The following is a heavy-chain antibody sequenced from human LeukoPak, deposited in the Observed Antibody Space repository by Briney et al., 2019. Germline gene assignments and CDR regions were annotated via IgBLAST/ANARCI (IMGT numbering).Heavy chain of an antibody. CDR1: GFTFSSYD. D-gene: IGHD2-2*01. V-gene: IGHV3-30*02. J-gene: IGHJ3*02. Sequence: GGSLRLSCAASGFTFSSYDMHWVRQAPGKGLEWVAFIRYDGSNKYYADSVKGRFTISRDNSKNTLYLQMNSLRAEDTAVYYCASSRGSSLGFDIWGQGTMVTVSS. CDR2: IRYDGSNK. CDR3: ASSRGSSLGFDI.